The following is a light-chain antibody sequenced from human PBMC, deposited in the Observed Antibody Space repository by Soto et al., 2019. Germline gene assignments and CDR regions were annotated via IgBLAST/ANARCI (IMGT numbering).Light chain of an antibody. J-gene: IGKJ2*01. CDR1: QSVRSN. V-gene: IGKV3-15*01. CDR3: QLYNNWPYT. Sequence: EIVMTQSPATLSVSPGERATLSCRASQSVRSNLAWYQQKPGQAPRLLIYDASTRATDIPARFSGSGSGTDFTLIISSLQSEDFAVYYCQLYNNWPYTFGQGTNLEI. CDR2: DAS.